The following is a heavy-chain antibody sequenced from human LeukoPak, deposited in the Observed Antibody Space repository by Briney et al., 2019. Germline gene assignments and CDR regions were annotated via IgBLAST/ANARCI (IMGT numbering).Heavy chain of an antibody. CDR2: IIPIFGTA. CDR3: ARDGSGWYGGGY. D-gene: IGHD6-19*01. CDR1: GYTFTSYD. Sequence: SVKVSCKASGYTFTSYDINWVRQAPGQGLEWMGGIIPIFGTANYAQKFQGRVTITADESTSTAYMELSSLRSEDTAVYYCARDGSGWYGGGYWGQGTLVTVSS. J-gene: IGHJ4*02. V-gene: IGHV1-69*13.